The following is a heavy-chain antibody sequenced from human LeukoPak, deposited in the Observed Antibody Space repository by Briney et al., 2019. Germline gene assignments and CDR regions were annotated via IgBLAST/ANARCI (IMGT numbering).Heavy chain of an antibody. D-gene: IGHD4-23*01. CDR1: GVSITYHY. V-gene: IGHV4-4*07. CDR2: ISTSGTT. J-gene: IGHJ4*02. Sequence: SETLSLTCTVSGVSITYHYCHWIRQPAGKGLEWIGHISTSGTTRYNPSLKSRITMSVDVSKNHFSLNLTSVTAADTAVYYCLYGGNSGDWVYWGQGTLVTVSS. CDR3: LYGGNSGDWVY.